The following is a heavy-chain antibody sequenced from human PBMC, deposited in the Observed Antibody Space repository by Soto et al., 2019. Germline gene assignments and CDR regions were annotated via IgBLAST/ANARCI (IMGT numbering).Heavy chain of an antibody. Sequence: SETLSLTCTVSGGSLSSYYWSWIRQPPGKGLEWIGYIYYSGSTNYNPSLKSRVTISVDTSKNQFSLKLSSVTAADTAVYYCARGSLVNCTGGSCYLNNRCFDPWRQGTLVPVSS. CDR2: IYYSGST. CDR1: GGSLSSYY. J-gene: IGHJ5*02. CDR3: ARGSLVNCTGGSCYLNNRCFDP. V-gene: IGHV4-59*01. D-gene: IGHD2-15*01.